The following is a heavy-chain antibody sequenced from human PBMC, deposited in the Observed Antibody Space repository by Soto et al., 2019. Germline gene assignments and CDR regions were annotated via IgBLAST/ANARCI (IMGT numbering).Heavy chain of an antibody. CDR1: GFTFGAYA. J-gene: IGHJ4*02. Sequence: LRLSCTTSGFTFGAYALSWFRQAPGKGLEWVGFSRSKGYGGTTEFAASVRGRFTISRDDSNSIAYLQMNSLKTEDTAVYYCTRGMYTAYETAPLFFDFWGQGTLVTVSS. CDR2: SRSKGYGGTT. V-gene: IGHV3-49*03. D-gene: IGHD5-12*01. CDR3: TRGMYTAYETAPLFFDF.